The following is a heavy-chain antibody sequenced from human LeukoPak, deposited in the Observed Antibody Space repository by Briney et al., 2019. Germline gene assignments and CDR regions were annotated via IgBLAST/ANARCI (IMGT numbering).Heavy chain of an antibody. CDR1: GFTFSSYS. D-gene: IGHD1-26*01. CDR2: ISSSSSYI. Sequence: GGSLRLSCAASGFTFSSYSMNWVRQAPGKGLEWVSSISSSSSYIYYADSVKGRFTISRDNAKNSLYLQMNSLRAEDTAVYYCARGGSGSFGDAFDIWGQGTMVTVSS. V-gene: IGHV3-21*01. CDR3: ARGGSGSFGDAFDI. J-gene: IGHJ3*02.